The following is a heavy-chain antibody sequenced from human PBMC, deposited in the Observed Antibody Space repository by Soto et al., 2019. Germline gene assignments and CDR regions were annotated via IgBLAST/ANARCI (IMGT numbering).Heavy chain of an antibody. CDR3: ARGHRGLEV. Sequence: QVQLVESGGDLVKPGESLRLSCSASGLTLSDFYMSWVRQAPGKGREWLSYISRDSSDIYYADSVKGRLTISRDNARNSLYLQMNGLRDDDTAVYYCARGHRGLEVWGQGTTVTVSS. CDR2: ISRDSSDI. V-gene: IGHV3-11*01. CDR1: GLTLSDFY. J-gene: IGHJ6*02.